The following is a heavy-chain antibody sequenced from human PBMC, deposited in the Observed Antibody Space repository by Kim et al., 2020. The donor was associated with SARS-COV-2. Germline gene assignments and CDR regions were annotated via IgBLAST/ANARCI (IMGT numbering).Heavy chain of an antibody. J-gene: IGHJ6*02. CDR1: GFTFSSYS. V-gene: IGHV3-21*01. CDR3: ARDPSSGWRLFDRKPHYYYGMDV. D-gene: IGHD6-19*01. CDR2: ISSSSSYI. Sequence: GGSLRLSCAASGFTFSSYSMNWVRQAPGKGLEWVSSISSSSSYIYYADSVKGRFTISRDNAKNSLYLQMNSLRAEDTAVYYCARDPSSGWRLFDRKPHYYYGMDVWGQGTTVTVSS.